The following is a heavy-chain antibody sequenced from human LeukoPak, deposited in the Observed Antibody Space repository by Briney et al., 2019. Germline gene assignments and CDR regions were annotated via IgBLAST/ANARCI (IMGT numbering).Heavy chain of an antibody. J-gene: IGHJ6*04. Sequence: GASVKVSCKASGYTFTSYGISWVRQAPGQGLERMGWISAYNGNTNYAQKLQGRVTMTTDTSTSTAYMELRSLRSDDTAVYYCARAGQYCSSTSCQHRRYYYGMDVWGKGTTVTVSS. CDR3: ARAGQYCSSTSCQHRRYYYGMDV. CDR2: ISAYNGNT. V-gene: IGHV1-18*04. D-gene: IGHD2-2*01. CDR1: GYTFTSYG.